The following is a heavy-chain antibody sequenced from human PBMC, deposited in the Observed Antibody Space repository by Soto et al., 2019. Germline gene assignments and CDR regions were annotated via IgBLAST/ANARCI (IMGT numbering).Heavy chain of an antibody. CDR1: GGSLSGYY. CDR2: INHSGST. Sequence: QVQLQQRGAGLLKPSETLSLTCTVYGGSLSGYYWSWIRQSPGKGLEWLGEINHSGSTNYNPSLKSRVTISVDTSKNQFSLKLSSVTAADTAVYYCARDKGSPGSIPARGDGYGMDVWGQGTTVIVSS. J-gene: IGHJ6*02. D-gene: IGHD6-6*01. CDR3: ARDKGSPGSIPARGDGYGMDV. V-gene: IGHV4-34*01.